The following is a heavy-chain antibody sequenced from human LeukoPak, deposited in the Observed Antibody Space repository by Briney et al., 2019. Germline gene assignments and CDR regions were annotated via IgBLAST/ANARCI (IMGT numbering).Heavy chain of an antibody. D-gene: IGHD5-24*01. Sequence: ASVKVSCKASGYTFTSYGISWVRQAPGQGLEWMGWNSAYNGNTNYAQKLQGRVTMTTDTSTGTAYMELRSLRSDDTAVYYCARGLVEMATINYFDYWGQGTLVTVSS. CDR1: GYTFTSYG. J-gene: IGHJ4*02. CDR3: ARGLVEMATINYFDY. CDR2: NSAYNGNT. V-gene: IGHV1-18*01.